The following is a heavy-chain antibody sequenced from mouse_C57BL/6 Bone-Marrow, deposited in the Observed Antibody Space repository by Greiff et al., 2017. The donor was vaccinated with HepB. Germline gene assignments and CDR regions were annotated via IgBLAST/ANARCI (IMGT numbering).Heavy chain of an antibody. V-gene: IGHV1-5*01. CDR1: GYTFTSYW. D-gene: IGHD1-1*01. J-gene: IGHJ2*01. CDR3: TKFTTVVAYYFDY. CDR2: IYPGNSDT. Sequence: EVQLQQSGTVLARPGASVKMSCKTSGYTFTSYWMHWVKQRPGQGLEWIGAIYPGNSDTSYNQKFKGKAKLTAVTSASTAYMELSSLTNEDSAVYYCTKFTTVVAYYFDYWGQGTTLTVSS.